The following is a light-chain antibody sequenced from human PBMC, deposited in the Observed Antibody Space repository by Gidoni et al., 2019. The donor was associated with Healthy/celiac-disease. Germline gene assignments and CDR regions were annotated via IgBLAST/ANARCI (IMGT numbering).Light chain of an antibody. CDR3: SSYTSSSTLVV. CDR1: SSDVGGYNY. V-gene: IGLV2-14*01. J-gene: IGLJ2*01. CDR2: DVS. Sequence: QSALTQPASVSGSPGQSIPISCPGTSSDVGGYNYVSWYQQHPGKAPKLMIYDVSTRPSGFSNRFSGSKSGNTASLTISGLQAEDEADYYCSSYTSSSTLVVFGGGTKLTVL.